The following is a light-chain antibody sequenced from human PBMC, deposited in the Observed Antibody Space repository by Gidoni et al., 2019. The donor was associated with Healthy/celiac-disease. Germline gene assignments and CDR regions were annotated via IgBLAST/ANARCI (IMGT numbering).Light chain of an antibody. CDR2: KDS. J-gene: IGLJ2*01. Sequence: SYELTQPPSVSVSPGQTARITCPGDALPKQYAYWYQQKPVQAPVLVIYKDSERPSGIPERFSGSSSGTTVTLTISGVQAEDEADYYCQSADSSGTHVVFGGGTKLTVL. CDR3: QSADSSGTHVV. CDR1: ALPKQY. V-gene: IGLV3-25*03.